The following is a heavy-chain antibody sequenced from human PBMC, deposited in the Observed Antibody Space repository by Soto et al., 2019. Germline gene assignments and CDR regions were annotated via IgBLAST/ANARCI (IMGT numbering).Heavy chain of an antibody. Sequence: GGSLRLSCAASGFTFSSYGMHWVRQAPGKGLEWVAVIWYDGSNKYYADSVKGRFTISRDNSKNTLYLQMNSLRAEDTAVYYCARERGVVTAIASDNYFDYWGQGTLVTVSS. D-gene: IGHD2-21*02. CDR3: ARERGVVTAIASDNYFDY. CDR2: IWYDGSNK. CDR1: GFTFSSYG. J-gene: IGHJ4*02. V-gene: IGHV3-33*01.